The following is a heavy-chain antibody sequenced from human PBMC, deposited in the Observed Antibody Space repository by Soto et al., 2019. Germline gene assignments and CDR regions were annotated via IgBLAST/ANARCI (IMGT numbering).Heavy chain of an antibody. CDR2: MSPDSGNA. CDR3: ARGSNHFDY. Sequence: ASVKVSCKTSGYTFTDYDINWLRQAPGQGLEWMGWMSPDSGNAGYAQQFQGRFTISRDNAKNTLYLQMNSLRAEDTAVYYCARGSNHFDYWGQGTLVTVSS. V-gene: IGHV1-8*01. J-gene: IGHJ4*02. D-gene: IGHD4-4*01. CDR1: GYTFTDYD.